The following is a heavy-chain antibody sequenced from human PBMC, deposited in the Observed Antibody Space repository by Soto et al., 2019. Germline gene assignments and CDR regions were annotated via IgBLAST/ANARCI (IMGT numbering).Heavy chain of an antibody. CDR3: ARERSYDILTGYYPDAFDI. CDR1: GFTVSSNY. CDR2: IYSGGST. J-gene: IGHJ3*02. V-gene: IGHV3-53*01. Sequence: XGSLRLSCAASGFTVSSNYMSWVRQAPGKGLEWVSVIYSGGSTYYADSVKGRFTISRDNSKNTLYLQMNSLRAEDTAVYYCARERSYDILTGYYPDAFDIWGQGTMVTVSS. D-gene: IGHD3-9*01.